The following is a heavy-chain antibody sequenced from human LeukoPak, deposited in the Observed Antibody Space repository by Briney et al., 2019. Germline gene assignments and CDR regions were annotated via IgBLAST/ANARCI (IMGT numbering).Heavy chain of an antibody. D-gene: IGHD6-19*01. CDR2: ISWDGGST. CDR3: AKDIPYSSGRYSLDY. J-gene: IGHJ4*02. V-gene: IGHV3-43*01. CDR1: GFTFDDYT. Sequence: GGSLRLSCAASGFTFDDYTMHWVRQAPGKGLEWVSLISWDGGSTYYADSVKGRFTISRDNSKNSLYLQMNSLRTEDTALYYCAKDIPYSSGRYSLDYWGQGTLVTVSS.